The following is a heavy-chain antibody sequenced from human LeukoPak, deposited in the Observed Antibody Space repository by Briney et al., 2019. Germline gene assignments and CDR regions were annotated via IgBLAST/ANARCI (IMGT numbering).Heavy chain of an antibody. D-gene: IGHD1-26*01. J-gene: IGHJ4*02. CDR3: AKEAGIVLGGDY. Sequence: SGGSLRLSCAASGFTFSSYAMSWVRQAPGRGLEWVSAINPAGSRTFYADSVKGRFTISRDNSKNTLYLQMNSLRADDSAVYFCAKEAGIVLGGDYWGQGTLVTVSS. V-gene: IGHV3-23*01. CDR2: INPAGSRT. CDR1: GFTFSSYA.